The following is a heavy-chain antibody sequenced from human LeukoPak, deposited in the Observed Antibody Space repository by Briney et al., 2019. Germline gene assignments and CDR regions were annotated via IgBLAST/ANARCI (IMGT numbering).Heavy chain of an antibody. D-gene: IGHD6-13*01. CDR1: GYTFTELS. J-gene: IGHJ4*01. V-gene: IGHV1-24*01. Sequence: GASVKVSCKVSGYTFTELSMHWLRQAPGKRLEWMGGFDPGDGETIYAQKFQGRVTMTEDTSIDTAYMELSSLRSEDTAVYYCATDDGQQQLVRHYWSQGTLVTVSS. CDR2: FDPGDGET. CDR3: ATDDGQQQLVRHY.